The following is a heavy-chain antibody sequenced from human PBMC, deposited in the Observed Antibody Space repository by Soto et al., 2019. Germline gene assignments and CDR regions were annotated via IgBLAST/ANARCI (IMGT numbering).Heavy chain of an antibody. J-gene: IGHJ4*02. Sequence: ASVKVSCTASGYTFTSYGISWVRQAPGQGLEWMGWISAYNGNTNYAQKFQGRVTITADKSTSTAYMELSSLRSEDTAVYYCALDYGDYVLHSWGQGTLVTVSS. CDR3: ALDYGDYVLHS. V-gene: IGHV1-18*01. CDR1: GYTFTSYG. D-gene: IGHD4-17*01. CDR2: ISAYNGNT.